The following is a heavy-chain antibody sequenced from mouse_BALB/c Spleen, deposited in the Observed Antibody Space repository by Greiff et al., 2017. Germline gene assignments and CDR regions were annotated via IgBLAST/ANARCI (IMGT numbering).Heavy chain of an antibody. CDR3: YGRDSSGDHDY. J-gene: IGHJ2*01. Sequence: VQLQQSGAELVRSGASVKLSCTASGFNIKDYYMHWVQQRPEQGLEWMGWIDPENGDTEYAPKFQGKATMTADTSSNTAYLQLSSLTSEDTAVYYCYGRDSSGDHDYWGQGTTLTVSS. CDR2: IDPENGDT. CDR1: GFNIKDYY. D-gene: IGHD3-2*01. V-gene: IGHV14-4*02.